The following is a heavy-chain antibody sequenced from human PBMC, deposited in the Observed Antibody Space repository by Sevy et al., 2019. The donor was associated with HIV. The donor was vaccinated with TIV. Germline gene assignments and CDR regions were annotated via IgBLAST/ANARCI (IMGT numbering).Heavy chain of an antibody. CDR3: ARDWGVRFLEVRYVDL. J-gene: IGHJ2*01. CDR1: GFTFSSYS. CDR2: ISSSSSYI. D-gene: IGHD3-3*01. V-gene: IGHV3-21*01. Sequence: GGSLRLSCAASGFTFSSYSMNWVRQAPGKGLEWVSSISSSSSYIYYADSVKGRFTISRDNAKNSLYLQMNSLRAEDTAVYYCARDWGVRFLEVRYVDLWGRGTLVTVSS.